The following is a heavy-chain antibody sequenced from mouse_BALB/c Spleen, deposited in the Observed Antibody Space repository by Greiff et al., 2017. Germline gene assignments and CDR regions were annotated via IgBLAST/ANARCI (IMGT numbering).Heavy chain of an antibody. CDR3: ARGITTATWYFDV. CDR2: ISTYYGNT. Sequence: VQLQQSGPELVRPGVSVKISCKGSGYTFTDYAMHWVKQSHAKSLEWIGVISTYYGNTNYNQKFKGKATMTVDKSSSTAYMELARLTSEDSAIYYCARGITTATWYFDVWGAGTTVTVSS. D-gene: IGHD1-2*01. CDR1: GYTFTDYA. V-gene: IGHV1-67*01. J-gene: IGHJ1*01.